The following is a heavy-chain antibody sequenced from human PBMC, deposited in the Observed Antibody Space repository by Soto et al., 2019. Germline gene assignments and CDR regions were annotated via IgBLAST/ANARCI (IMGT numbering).Heavy chain of an antibody. D-gene: IGHD2-15*01. CDR2: IYPGDSDT. CDR1: GYSFTSYW. CDR3: ARQVMQDPHYGMDA. V-gene: IGHV5-51*01. Sequence: LKISCEGSGYSFTSYWIGWVRQMPGKGLEWMGIIYPGDSDTRYSPSFQGQVTISADKSINTAYLQWSSLEASDTAMYYCARQVMQDPHYGMDAWGQGTTVTVSS. J-gene: IGHJ6*02.